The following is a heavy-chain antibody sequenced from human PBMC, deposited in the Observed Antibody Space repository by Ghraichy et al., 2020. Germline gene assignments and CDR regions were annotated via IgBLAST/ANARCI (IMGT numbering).Heavy chain of an antibody. Sequence: ASVKVSCKASGYTFTSSGISWVRQAPGQGLEWMGWISAYNGNINYEPKLQDRVIMTTDTSTSTAYMELRSLRSDDTAVYYCARFRSIGGRLDFWGQGTLVTVSS. CDR3: ARFRSIGGRLDF. CDR2: ISAYNGNI. D-gene: IGHD3-10*01. V-gene: IGHV1-18*01. J-gene: IGHJ4*02. CDR1: GYTFTSSG.